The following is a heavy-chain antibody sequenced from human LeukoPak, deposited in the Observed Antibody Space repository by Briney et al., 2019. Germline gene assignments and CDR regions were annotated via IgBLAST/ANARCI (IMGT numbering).Heavy chain of an antibody. V-gene: IGHV3-23*01. D-gene: IGHD3-10*01. J-gene: IGHJ4*02. Sequence: GGSLRLSCAASGFTFSSYSMNWVRQAPGKGLEWVSAISGSGGSTYYADSVKGRFTISRDNSKNTLYLQMNSLRAEDTAVYYCAKAIAGYGSGSYWGQGTLVTVSS. CDR3: AKAIAGYGSGSY. CDR1: GFTFSSYS. CDR2: ISGSGGST.